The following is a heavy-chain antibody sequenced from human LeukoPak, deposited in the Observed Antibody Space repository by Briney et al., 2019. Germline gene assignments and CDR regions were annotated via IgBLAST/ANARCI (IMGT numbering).Heavy chain of an antibody. CDR3: AKDWYRFGEYYYYMDV. V-gene: IGHV3-7*01. J-gene: IGHJ6*03. CDR1: GFTFSSSW. Sequence: GGSLRLSCAASGFTFSSSWMTWVRQAPGKGLEWVASIREDGSEKTSVDSVKGRFTISRDNSKNTLYLQMNSLRAEDTAVYYCAKDWYRFGEYYYYMDVWGKGTTVTISS. D-gene: IGHD3-10*01. CDR2: IREDGSEK.